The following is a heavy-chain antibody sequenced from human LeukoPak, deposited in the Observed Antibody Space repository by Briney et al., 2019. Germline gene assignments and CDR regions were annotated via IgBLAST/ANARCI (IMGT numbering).Heavy chain of an antibody. Sequence: PGGSLRLSCAASGVTLSTYAMSWARQAPGKGLEWVSGISSSGSGDNTYYADSVKGRFTISRDNSKNTLYLQMNSLRAEDAAVYYCARDQGYGDYGGGQGTLVTVSS. CDR1: GVTLSTYA. J-gene: IGHJ4*02. V-gene: IGHV3-23*01. CDR2: ISSSGSGDNT. CDR3: ARDQGYGDYG. D-gene: IGHD4-17*01.